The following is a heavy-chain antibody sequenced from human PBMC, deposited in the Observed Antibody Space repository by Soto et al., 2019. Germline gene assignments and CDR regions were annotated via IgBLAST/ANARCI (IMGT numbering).Heavy chain of an antibody. CDR2: INPNSGGT. V-gene: IGHV1-2*04. Sequence: GASVKVSCKASGYTFTGCYMHWVRQAPGQVLEWMRWINPNSGGTNYAQKFQGWVTMTRDTSISTAYMELSRLRSDDTAVYYCARVRIAAAGYYYYGMDVRGQGTTVTVSS. CDR1: GYTFTGCY. CDR3: ARVRIAAAGYYYYGMDV. D-gene: IGHD6-13*01. J-gene: IGHJ6*02.